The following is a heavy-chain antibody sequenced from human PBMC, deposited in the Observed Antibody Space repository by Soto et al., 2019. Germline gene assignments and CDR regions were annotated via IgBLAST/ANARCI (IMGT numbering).Heavy chain of an antibody. Sequence: SETLSLTCTVSGGSVNRDNFYWSWIRQPPGRGLEWIGYIYYTGSTNYNPSLKSRVTISIDTSRNQFSLKLSSVTAADTAVYYCAREFSNSPEAFDSWGQGSLVTVSS. D-gene: IGHD6-6*01. J-gene: IGHJ4*02. CDR3: AREFSNSPEAFDS. CDR1: GGSVNRDNFY. V-gene: IGHV4-61*01. CDR2: IYYTGST.